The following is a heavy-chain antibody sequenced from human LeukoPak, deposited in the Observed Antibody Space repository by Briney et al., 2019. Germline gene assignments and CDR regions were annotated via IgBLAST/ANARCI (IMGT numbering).Heavy chain of an antibody. Sequence: GGSLRLSCAASGFTFSSYAMSWVRQTPGRGLEWVTIISGSGGNTYYADSVKGRFTISRDNSNNTMYLQMNSLRAADTAVYYCAKVAVAQLGPVNYFDYWGQGTLVTVSS. CDR2: ISGSGGNT. V-gene: IGHV3-23*01. D-gene: IGHD6-19*01. CDR1: GFTFSSYA. CDR3: AKVAVAQLGPVNYFDY. J-gene: IGHJ4*02.